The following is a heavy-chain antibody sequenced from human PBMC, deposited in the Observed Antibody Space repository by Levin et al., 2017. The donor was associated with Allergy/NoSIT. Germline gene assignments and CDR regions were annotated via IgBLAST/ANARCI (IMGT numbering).Heavy chain of an antibody. V-gene: IGHV4-61*01. J-gene: IGHJ6*02. CDR1: GGSVRSGTSY. CDR3: ARNRIIVSGGNDYYYGMDV. CDR2: INYRGVT. Sequence: SQTLSLTCSVSGGSVRSGTSYWSWIRRPPGKGLKGIAYINYRGVTKYNPSLKSRVTISVDTSKNEFSLKVTSVTAADTAVYYCARNRIIVSGGNDYYYGMDVWGQGTTVTVSS. D-gene: IGHD5/OR15-5a*01.